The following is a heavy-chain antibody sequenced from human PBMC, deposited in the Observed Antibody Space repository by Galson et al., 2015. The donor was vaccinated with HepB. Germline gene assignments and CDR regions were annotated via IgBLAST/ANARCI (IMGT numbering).Heavy chain of an antibody. V-gene: IGHV7-4-1*02. CDR1: GYTFTNFA. D-gene: IGHD4-11*01. CDR2: VNTNTGNP. J-gene: IGHJ4*02. CDR3: ARVPDYSNYPAYFDL. Sequence: SVKVSCKASGYTFTNFALNWVRQAPGQGLEWMGWVNTNTGNPTYAQGFTGRFVFSLDTSVSTASLQISSLRAEDTALYYCARVPDYSNYPAYFDLWGQGTLVTASS.